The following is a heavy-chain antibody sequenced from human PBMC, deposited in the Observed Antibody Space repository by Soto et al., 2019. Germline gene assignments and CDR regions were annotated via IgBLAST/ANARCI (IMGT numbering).Heavy chain of an antibody. D-gene: IGHD2-2*02. CDR1: GGSISSSSYY. CDR2: IYYSGST. CDR3: ARQDIVVVQAARPNYYYYGMDV. J-gene: IGHJ6*02. Sequence: SETLSLTCTASGGSISSSSYYWGWIRQPPGKGLEWIGSIYYSGSTYYNPSLKSRVTISVDTSKNQFSLKLSSVTAADTDVYYCARQDIVVVQAARPNYYYYGMDVWGQGTTVT. V-gene: IGHV4-39*01.